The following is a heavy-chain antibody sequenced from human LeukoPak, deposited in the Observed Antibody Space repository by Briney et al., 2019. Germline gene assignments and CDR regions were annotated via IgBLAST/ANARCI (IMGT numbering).Heavy chain of an antibody. D-gene: IGHD3-16*02. J-gene: IGHJ6*03. V-gene: IGHV4-4*07. CDR2: IYTSGST. Sequence: SETLSLTCTVSGGSISSYYWSWIRQPAGKGLEWIGRIYTSGSTNYNPSLKSRVTMSVDTSKNQFSLKLSSVTAADTAVYYCARSSTRRIMITFGEVIASSNYYYYMDVWGKGTTVTVSS. CDR3: ARSSTRRIMITFGEVIASSNYYYYMDV. CDR1: GGSISSYY.